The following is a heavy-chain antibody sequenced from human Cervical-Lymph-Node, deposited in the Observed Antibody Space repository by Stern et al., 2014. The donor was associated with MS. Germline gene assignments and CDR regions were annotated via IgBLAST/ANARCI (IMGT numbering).Heavy chain of an antibody. D-gene: IGHD3-16*02. CDR2: IIPMFGNA. V-gene: IGHV1-69*01. CDR1: GGTISNYI. Sequence: QVQLEESGAEVKKPGASVKVSCKASGGTISNYIIGWVRQAPGQGLEWMGWIIPMFGNANYAEKFQDRVTITADESTSTAYMDLSSLRSEDTAVYYCARATSDYIWGTYRFLDSWGQGTLVIVSS. J-gene: IGHJ4*02. CDR3: ARATSDYIWGTYRFLDS.